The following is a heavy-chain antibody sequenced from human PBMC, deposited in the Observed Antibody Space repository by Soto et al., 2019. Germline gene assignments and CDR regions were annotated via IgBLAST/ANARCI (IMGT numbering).Heavy chain of an antibody. CDR2: ISGSGVST. Sequence: GGSLRLSCAASGCTFSSYAMSWVRQAPGKGLEWVSAISGSGVSTYYADSVKGRFTISRDNSENTLYLQMNSLGAEDTAAYYCAPHVSCSGGSCQYDAFAIRGQGTMVSVSS. J-gene: IGHJ3*02. D-gene: IGHD2-15*01. CDR1: GCTFSSYA. V-gene: IGHV3-23*01. CDR3: APHVSCSGGSCQYDAFAI.